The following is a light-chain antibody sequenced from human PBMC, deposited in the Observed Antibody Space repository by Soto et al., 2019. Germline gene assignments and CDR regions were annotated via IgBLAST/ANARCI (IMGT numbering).Light chain of an antibody. CDR3: SSYTSRNTHV. Sequence: QSALTQPPSVSGSPGQSVAISCTGTSSDVGSYNRVSWYQQPPGTAPKVMIYEVSNRPSGVPDRFSGSKSGNTASLTISGLQAEDEADSSCSSYTSRNTHVFGTGTKVTVL. CDR1: SSDVGSYNR. J-gene: IGLJ1*01. CDR2: EVS. V-gene: IGLV2-18*02.